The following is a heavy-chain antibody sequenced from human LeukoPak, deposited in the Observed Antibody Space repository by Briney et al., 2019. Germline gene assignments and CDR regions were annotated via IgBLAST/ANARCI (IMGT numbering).Heavy chain of an antibody. V-gene: IGHV3-23*01. CDR1: GFTFSSYA. J-gene: IGHJ5*02. CDR3: ANHDYGDYVSWFDP. Sequence: GGSLRLSCAASGFTFSSYAMSWVRQAPGKGLEWVSAISGSGSSTYYADSVKGRFTISRDNSKNTPYLQMNSLRAEDTAVYYCANHDYGDYVSWFDPWGQGTLVTVSS. D-gene: IGHD4-17*01. CDR2: ISGSGSST.